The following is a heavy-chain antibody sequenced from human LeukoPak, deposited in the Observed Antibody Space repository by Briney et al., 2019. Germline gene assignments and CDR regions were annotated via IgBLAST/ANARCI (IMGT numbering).Heavy chain of an antibody. V-gene: IGHV4-4*07. CDR3: AREREGIVIVPPARGAFDI. Sequence: SETLSLTCSVSDGSISNYYWSWIRQPAGKGLEWIGRIYPSGSTNYKPSLKSRVTMSIDKSKNQFSLKLSSVTAADTAVYYCAREREGIVIVPPARGAFDIWGQGTVVTVSS. J-gene: IGHJ3*02. D-gene: IGHD2-2*01. CDR1: DGSISNYY. CDR2: IYPSGST.